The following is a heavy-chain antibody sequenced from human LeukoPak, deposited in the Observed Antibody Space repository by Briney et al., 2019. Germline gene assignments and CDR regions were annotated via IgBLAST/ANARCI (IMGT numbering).Heavy chain of an antibody. Sequence: GGSLRLSCAASGFTFSTYAVNWVRQAPGKGLEWVAVIWYDGSNKYYADSVKGRFTISRDNSKNTLYLQMNSLRAEDTAVYYCASRYYYDSSDPGAFDIWGQGTMVTVSS. D-gene: IGHD3-22*01. CDR2: IWYDGSNK. J-gene: IGHJ3*02. CDR1: GFTFSTYA. CDR3: ASRYYYDSSDPGAFDI. V-gene: IGHV3-33*07.